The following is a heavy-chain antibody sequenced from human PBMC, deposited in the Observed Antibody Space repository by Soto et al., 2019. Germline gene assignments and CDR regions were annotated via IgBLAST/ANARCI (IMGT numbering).Heavy chain of an antibody. J-gene: IGHJ4*02. D-gene: IGHD7-27*01. CDR2: IYYSGST. Sequence: PSETLSLTCTVSGGSISSGGYYWSWIRQHPGKGLEWIGYIYYSGSTYYNPSLKSRVTISVDTSKNQFSLKLSSVTAADTAVYYCARDGEGGGPFDYWGQGTLVTVSS. V-gene: IGHV4-31*03. CDR1: GGSISSGGYY. CDR3: ARDGEGGGPFDY.